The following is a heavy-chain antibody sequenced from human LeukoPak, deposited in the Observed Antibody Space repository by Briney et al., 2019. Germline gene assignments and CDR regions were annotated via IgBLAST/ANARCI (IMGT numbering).Heavy chain of an antibody. CDR3: ARGSCSGGSCLYYFDY. Sequence: SVKVSCKASGGTFSSYAISWVRQAPGQGLEWMGGIIPILGIANYAQKFQGRVTITADKSTSTAYMELSSLRSEDTAVYYCARGSCSGGSCLYYFDYWGQGTLVTVSS. CDR2: IIPILGIA. D-gene: IGHD2-15*01. J-gene: IGHJ4*02. V-gene: IGHV1-69*04. CDR1: GGTFSSYA.